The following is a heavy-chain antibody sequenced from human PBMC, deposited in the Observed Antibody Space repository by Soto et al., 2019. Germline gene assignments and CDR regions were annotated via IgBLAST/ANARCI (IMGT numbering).Heavy chain of an antibody. V-gene: IGHV1-3*01. D-gene: IGHD6-19*01. CDR1: GYTFTSYA. J-gene: IGHJ5*02. Sequence: ASVKVSCKASGYTFTSYAMHWVRQAPGQRLEWMGWINAGNGNTKYSQKFQGRVTMTRNTSISTAYMELSSLRSEDTAVYYCARVIAVAARNRGRFDPCGQGTLVTVSS. CDR2: INAGNGNT. CDR3: ARVIAVAARNRGRFDP.